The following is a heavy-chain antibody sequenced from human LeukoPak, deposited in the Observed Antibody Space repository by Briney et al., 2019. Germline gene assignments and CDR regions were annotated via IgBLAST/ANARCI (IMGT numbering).Heavy chain of an antibody. D-gene: IGHD3-3*02. CDR3: ARVGNQGISHYMDV. CDR2: IKQDGSEK. J-gene: IGHJ6*03. CDR1: GFTVRTYS. Sequence: PGGSLRLSCEASGFTVRTYSMSWVRQAPGKGLEWVSNIKQDGSEKYYLDSVKGRFTVSRDNPKNTLYLQMNNLRAEDTAVYYCARVGNQGISHYMDVWGEGTTVTVSS. V-gene: IGHV3-7*01.